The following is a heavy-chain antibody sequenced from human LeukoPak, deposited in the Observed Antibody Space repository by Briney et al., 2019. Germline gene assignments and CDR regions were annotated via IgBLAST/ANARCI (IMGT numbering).Heavy chain of an antibody. Sequence: GGSLRLSCAASGFTFSSYWMTWVRQAPGKGLEWVANIKEDGSEKYYVDSVKGRFTISRDNAKNSLHLQMNSLRAEDTAVYYCARDYSDYGYFDLWGRGTLVTVSS. CDR1: GFTFSSYW. J-gene: IGHJ2*01. CDR2: IKEDGSEK. V-gene: IGHV3-7*01. D-gene: IGHD4-11*01. CDR3: ARDYSDYGYFDL.